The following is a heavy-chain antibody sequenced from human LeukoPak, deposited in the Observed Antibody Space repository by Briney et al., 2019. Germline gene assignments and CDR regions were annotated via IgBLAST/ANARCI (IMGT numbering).Heavy chain of an antibody. CDR1: GGSISSSSYY. V-gene: IGHV4-39*07. CDR2: IYYSGST. J-gene: IGHJ4*02. Sequence: SETLFLTCTVSGGSISSSSYYWGWIRQPPGKGLEWIGSIYYSGSTYYNPSLKSRVTISVDTSKNQFSLKLSSVTAADTAVYYCARCRNYYDIGLPDYWGQGTLVTVSS. CDR3: ARCRNYYDIGLPDY. D-gene: IGHD3-22*01.